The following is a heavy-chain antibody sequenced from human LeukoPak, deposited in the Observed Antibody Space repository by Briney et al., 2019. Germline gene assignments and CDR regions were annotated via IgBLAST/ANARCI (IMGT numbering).Heavy chain of an antibody. D-gene: IGHD6-19*01. CDR3: ARDLPGSGWYGYYYYGMDV. CDR2: IKQDGSEK. Sequence: GGSLRLSCAASGLTFSSYWMSWVRQAPGKGLEWVANIKQDGSEKYYVDSVKGRFTISRDNAKNSLYLQMNSLRAEDTAVYYCARDLPGSGWYGYYYYGMDVWGQGTTVTVSS. V-gene: IGHV3-7*01. CDR1: GLTFSSYW. J-gene: IGHJ6*02.